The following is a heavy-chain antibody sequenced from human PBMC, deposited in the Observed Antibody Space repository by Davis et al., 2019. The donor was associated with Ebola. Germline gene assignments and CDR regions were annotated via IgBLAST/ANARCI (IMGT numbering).Heavy chain of an antibody. CDR1: GFTFSDYY. J-gene: IGHJ3*02. CDR3: ARGGHMVRGGDNAFDI. D-gene: IGHD3-10*01. V-gene: IGHV3-11*06. Sequence: GESLKISCAASGFTFSDYYMSWIRQAPGKGLEWVSYISSSSSYTNYADSVKGRFTISRDNAKTSLYLQMNSLRAEDTAVYYCARGGHMVRGGDNAFDIWGQGTMVTVSS. CDR2: ISSSSSYT.